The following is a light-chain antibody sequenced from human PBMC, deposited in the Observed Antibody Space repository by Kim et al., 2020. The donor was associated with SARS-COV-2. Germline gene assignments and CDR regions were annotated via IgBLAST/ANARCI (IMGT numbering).Light chain of an antibody. CDR2: DAS. V-gene: IGKV1-33*01. CDR3: QQYDNFPLT. Sequence: DIQMTQSPSSLSASVGDRVTITCQASQDISNYLNWYQQKPGKAPKLLIYDASNLETGVPRRFSGSGSGTDFTFTISSLQPEDIATYYCQQYDNFPLTFGGGTKVDLK. CDR1: QDISNY. J-gene: IGKJ4*01.